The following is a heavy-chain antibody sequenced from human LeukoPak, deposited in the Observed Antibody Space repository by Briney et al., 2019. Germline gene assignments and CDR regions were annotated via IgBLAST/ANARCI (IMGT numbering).Heavy chain of an antibody. CDR1: GGSISSGGYY. D-gene: IGHD3-10*01. V-gene: IGHV4-61*02. J-gene: IGHJ5*02. CDR2: IYTSGST. Sequence: SETLSLTCTVSGGSISSGGYYWSWIRQPAGKGLEWIGRIYTSGSTNYNPSLKSRVTISVDTSKNQFSLKLSSVTAADTAVYYCARERALLWFGELLSHYNWFDPWGQGTLVTVSS. CDR3: ARERALLWFGELLSHYNWFDP.